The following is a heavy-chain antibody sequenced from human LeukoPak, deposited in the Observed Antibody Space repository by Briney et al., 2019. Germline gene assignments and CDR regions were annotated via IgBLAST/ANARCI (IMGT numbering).Heavy chain of an antibody. CDR1: GGSISSGDYY. CDR3: ARRTPGSYFDY. CDR2: IYYSGST. Sequence: SETLSLTCTVSGGSISSGDYYWSWIRQPPGKGLEWIGYIYYSGSTYYNPSLKSRVTISVDTSKNQFSLKLSSVTAADTAVYYCARRTPGSYFDYWGQGTLVTVPS. J-gene: IGHJ4*02. V-gene: IGHV4-30-4*08. D-gene: IGHD1-14*01.